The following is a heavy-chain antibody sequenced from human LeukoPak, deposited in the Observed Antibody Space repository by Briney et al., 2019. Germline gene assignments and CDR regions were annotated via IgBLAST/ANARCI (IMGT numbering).Heavy chain of an antibody. D-gene: IGHD2-2*01. V-gene: IGHV3-23*01. J-gene: IGHJ4*02. CDR2: ISGSGGST. CDR3: AKDLGYCSSTSCYVGPDY. CDR1: GFTFSSYG. Sequence: PGGTLRLSCAASGFTFSSYGMSWVRQAPGKGLEWVSAISGSGGSTYYADSVKGRFTISRDNSKNTLYLQMNSLRAEDTALYYCAKDLGYCSSTSCYVGPDYWGQGTLVTVSS.